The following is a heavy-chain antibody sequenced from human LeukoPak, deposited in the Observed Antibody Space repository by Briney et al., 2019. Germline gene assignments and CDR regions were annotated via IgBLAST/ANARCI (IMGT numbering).Heavy chain of an antibody. CDR3: ARGALYDSSGYYYEAPDY. J-gene: IGHJ4*02. CDR1: GSTFSSYS. Sequence: GGSLRLSCAASGSTFSSYSMNWVRQAPGKGLEWVSSISSSSSYIYYADSVKGRFTISRDNARNSLYLQMNSLRAEDTAVYYCARGALYDSSGYYYEAPDYWGQGTLVTVSS. D-gene: IGHD3-22*01. V-gene: IGHV3-21*01. CDR2: ISSSSSYI.